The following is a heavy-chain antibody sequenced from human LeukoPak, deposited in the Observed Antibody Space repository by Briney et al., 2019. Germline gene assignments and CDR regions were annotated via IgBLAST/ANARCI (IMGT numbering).Heavy chain of an antibody. D-gene: IGHD6-13*01. CDR2: ISYDGSNK. V-gene: IGHV3-30-3*01. Sequence: GGSLRLSCAASGFTFSSYAMHWVRQAPGKGLEWVAVISYDGSNKYYADSVKGRFTISRDNAKNSLYLQMNSLRAEDTAVYYCARRGLLHSSSWYVDYWGQGTLVTVSS. J-gene: IGHJ4*02. CDR1: GFTFSSYA. CDR3: ARRGLLHSSSWYVDY.